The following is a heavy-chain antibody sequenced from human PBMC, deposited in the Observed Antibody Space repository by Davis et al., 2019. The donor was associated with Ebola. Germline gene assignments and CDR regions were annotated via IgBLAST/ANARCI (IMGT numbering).Heavy chain of an antibody. Sequence: SDTLSLTCAVHGGSLSDFFSSWIRQLPVKGLEWLGEVSPSGDTNYNPSLQSRVTISVDSSKRQFSLKIHSVAPADTAVYDCARTAKTNIEESGIGYNYFDSWGQGALVSVSS. V-gene: IGHV4-34*01. CDR1: GGSLSDFF. J-gene: IGHJ5*01. D-gene: IGHD2-8*01. CDR2: VSPSGDT. CDR3: ARTAKTNIEESGIGYNYFDS.